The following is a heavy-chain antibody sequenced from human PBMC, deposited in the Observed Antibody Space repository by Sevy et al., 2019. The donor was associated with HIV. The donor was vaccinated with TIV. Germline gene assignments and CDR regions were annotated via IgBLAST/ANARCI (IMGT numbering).Heavy chain of an antibody. CDR1: GGSVSNPNYY. J-gene: IGHJ3*01. V-gene: IGHV4-39*01. D-gene: IGHD4-17*01. CDR3: ARSQHFSGDYADYAFDV. CDR2: IYYSGAT. Sequence: SETLSLTCSVSGGSVSNPNYYWGWIRQPPGKGLEWIGSIYYSGATSYNPSLESRVTPSVDTSNNRFSLILTSLAAADTAVYYCARSQHFSGDYADYAFDVWGQGTMVTVSS.